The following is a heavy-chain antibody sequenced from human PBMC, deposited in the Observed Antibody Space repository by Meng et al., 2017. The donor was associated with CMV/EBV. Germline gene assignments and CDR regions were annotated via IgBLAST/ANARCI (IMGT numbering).Heavy chain of an antibody. CDR1: GFTFSSYA. D-gene: IGHD6-6*01. CDR3: AKRTIAAARNWFDP. Sequence: GESLKISCAASGFTFSSYAMSWVRQAPGKGLEWVSAISGSGGSTYYADSVKGRFTTSRDNSKNTLYLQMNSLRAEDTAVYYCAKRTIAAARNWFDPWGQGTLVTVSS. CDR2: ISGSGGST. J-gene: IGHJ5*02. V-gene: IGHV3-23*01.